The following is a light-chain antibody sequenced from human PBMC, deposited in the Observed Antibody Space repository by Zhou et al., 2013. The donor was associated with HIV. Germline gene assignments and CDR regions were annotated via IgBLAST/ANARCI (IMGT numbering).Light chain of an antibody. CDR1: QGISNY. J-gene: IGKJ1*01. Sequence: IQLTQSPSSLSASVGDRVTITCRASQGISNYLAWYQQKPGKAPNLLIYAASSLQGGVPSRFSGSGSGTDFTLTISSLQPEDFATYYCQQSYSTSRGTWTFGQGTKVEIK. V-gene: IGKV1-39*01. CDR3: QQSYSTSRGTWT. CDR2: AAS.